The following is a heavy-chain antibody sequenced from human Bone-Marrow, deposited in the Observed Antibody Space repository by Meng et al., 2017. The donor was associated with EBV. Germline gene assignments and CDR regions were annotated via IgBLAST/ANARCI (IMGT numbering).Heavy chain of an antibody. Sequence: QVQLVESXXGXVQPGXXLXXXXXXSGFTFSSYGMHWVRQAPGKGLEWVAVISYDENNKYYADSVKGRFTISRDNSKNTVHLQMNSLRAEDTAVYYCAKDLVVVVAASYYFDYWGQGTLVTVSS. CDR2: ISYDENNK. J-gene: IGHJ4*02. D-gene: IGHD2-15*01. CDR3: AKDLVVVVAASYYFDY. V-gene: IGHV3-30*18. CDR1: GFTFSSYG.